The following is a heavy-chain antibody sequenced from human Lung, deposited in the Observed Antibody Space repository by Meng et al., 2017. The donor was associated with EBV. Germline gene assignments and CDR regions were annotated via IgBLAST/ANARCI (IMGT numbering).Heavy chain of an antibody. D-gene: IGHD3-10*01. V-gene: IGHV4-4*02. CDR3: LRGSGGSV. CDR1: CSPITNQNW. J-gene: IGHJ1*01. Sequence: QLQLRGPGPALRKPSETLSLTCAVACSPITNQNWWAWLRQPPGKGLEWIGEIPHRGRSAYNPSLKSRVSMSIDKSKNQFSLKLTSVTAADTAVYHCLRGSGGSVWGQGTLVTVSS. CDR2: IPHRGRS.